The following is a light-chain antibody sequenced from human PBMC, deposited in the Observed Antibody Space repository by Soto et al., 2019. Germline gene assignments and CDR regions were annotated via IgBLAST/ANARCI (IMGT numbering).Light chain of an antibody. CDR2: DAS. CDR3: QQRSNWPSLT. CDR1: ERIYSAY. J-gene: IGKJ4*01. Sequence: EIVLTQSPGTLSLSRGERATLSCRASERIYSAYLGWYQQKPGQAPRLLIYDASTRATGIPVRFSGSGSGTEFTLTITSLQSEDFAVYYCQQRSNWPSLTFGGGTKVDIK. V-gene: IGKV3D-20*02.